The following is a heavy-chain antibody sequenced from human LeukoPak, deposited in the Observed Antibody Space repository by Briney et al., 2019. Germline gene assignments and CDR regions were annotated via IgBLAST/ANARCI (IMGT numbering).Heavy chain of an antibody. CDR1: GDTFTSYY. D-gene: IGHD3-10*01. CDR3: ARTRITMVRGVSEDAFDI. V-gene: IGHV1-46*01. Sequence: ASVKVSCKASGDTFTSYYMHWVRQAPGQGLEWRGIINPSGGSTSYAQKFQGRVTMTRDMSTSTVYMELSSLRSEDTAVYYCARTRITMVRGVSEDAFDIWGQGTMVTVSS. J-gene: IGHJ3*02. CDR2: INPSGGST.